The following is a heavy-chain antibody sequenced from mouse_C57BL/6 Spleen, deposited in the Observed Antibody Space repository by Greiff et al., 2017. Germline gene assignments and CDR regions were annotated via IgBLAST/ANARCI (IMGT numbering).Heavy chain of an antibody. Sequence: QVQLQQPGAELVMPGASVKLSCKASGYTFTSYWMHWVKQRPGQGLEWIGEIDPSDSYTNYNQKFKGKSTLTVDKSSSTAYMQLSSLTSEDSAVYYGGRLTGTGYYFDYWGQGTTLTVSS. CDR3: GRLTGTGYYFDY. CDR1: GYTFTSYW. D-gene: IGHD4-1*01. CDR2: IDPSDSYT. V-gene: IGHV1-69*01. J-gene: IGHJ2*01.